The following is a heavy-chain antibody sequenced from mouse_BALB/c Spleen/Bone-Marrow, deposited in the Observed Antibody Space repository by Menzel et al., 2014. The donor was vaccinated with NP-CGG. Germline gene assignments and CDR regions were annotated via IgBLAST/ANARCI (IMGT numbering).Heavy chain of an antibody. CDR1: GFTFSSYG. Sequence: EVKLVESGGGLVQPGGSLKLSCAASGFTFSSYGMSWVRQTPDKRLELVATINSKGASTYYPDSVKGRFTISRDNAKNTLYLQMSSLKSEDTAMYYCARVSYYAMDYWGQGTSVTVSS. V-gene: IGHV5-6-3*01. CDR3: ARVSYYAMDY. CDR2: INSKGAST. J-gene: IGHJ4*01.